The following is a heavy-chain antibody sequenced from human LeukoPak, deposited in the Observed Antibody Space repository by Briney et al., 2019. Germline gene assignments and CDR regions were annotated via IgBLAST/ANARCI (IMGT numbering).Heavy chain of an antibody. V-gene: IGHV1-46*01. CDR2: INPSGGST. Sequence: GASVKVSCKASGYTFTSYDINWVRQATGQGLEWMGIINPSGGSTSYAQKFQGRVTMTRDTSTSTVYMELSSLRSEDTAVYYCARDGYDFWSGRDHASWFDPWGQGTLVTVSS. CDR1: GYTFTSYD. CDR3: ARDGYDFWSGRDHASWFDP. D-gene: IGHD3-3*01. J-gene: IGHJ5*02.